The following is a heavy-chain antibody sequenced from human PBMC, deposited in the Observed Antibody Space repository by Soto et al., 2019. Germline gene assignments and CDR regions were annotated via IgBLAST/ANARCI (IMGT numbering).Heavy chain of an antibody. CDR2: ISYDGSD. Sequence: QMQLVESGGGVVQPGRSLRLSCVASGFPFREFGMHWVRQAPDKGLEWVALISYDGSDYADSVKGRFTISRDDSRDTLFLHMDNLRPDDTGVYYCARRWNYYLDFWGQGTLVAVSS. V-gene: IGHV3-33*05. CDR1: GFPFREFG. J-gene: IGHJ4*02. CDR3: ARRWNYYLDF. D-gene: IGHD1-1*01.